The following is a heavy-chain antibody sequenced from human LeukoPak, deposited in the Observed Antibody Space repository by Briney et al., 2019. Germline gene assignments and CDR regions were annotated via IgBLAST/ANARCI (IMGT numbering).Heavy chain of an antibody. V-gene: IGHV4-34*01. CDR2: INHSGST. Sequence: PSETLSLTCAVYGGSSSGYYWTWIRQPPGTGLEWIGEINHSGSTNYNPSLKSRVTISVDTSNKKFSLKLSSVTAADTGVYYCARGLSMSGAFDIWGQGTMVTVSS. D-gene: IGHD3-22*01. J-gene: IGHJ3*02. CDR1: GGSSSGYY. CDR3: ARGLSMSGAFDI.